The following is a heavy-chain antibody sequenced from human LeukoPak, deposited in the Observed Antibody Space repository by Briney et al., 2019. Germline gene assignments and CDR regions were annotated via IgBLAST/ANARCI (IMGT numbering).Heavy chain of an antibody. J-gene: IGHJ3*02. CDR1: GYIFTSYW. CDR3: ASPAYCGGDCFSVNDFDI. Sequence: LGESLKISCKGSGYIFTSYWISWVRQMPGKGLEWMGRIDRSDSYTNYSPSFQGHVTISADKSISTAYLQWSSLKASDTAMYYCASPAYCGGDCFSVNDFDIWGQGTMVTVSS. CDR2: IDRSDSYT. V-gene: IGHV5-10-1*01. D-gene: IGHD2-21*02.